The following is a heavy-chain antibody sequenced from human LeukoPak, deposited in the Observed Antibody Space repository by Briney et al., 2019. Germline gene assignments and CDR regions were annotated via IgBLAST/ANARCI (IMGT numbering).Heavy chain of an antibody. CDR3: AKDQYILTGNFDY. J-gene: IGHJ4*02. V-gene: IGHV3-23*01. CDR2: ISGSGGST. Sequence: GGSLRLSCAASGFTFSSYAMSXXXXXXXXXXXXXXXISGSGGSTYYADSVKGRFTISRDNSKNTLYLQMNSLRAEDTAVYYCAKDQYILTGNFDYWGQGTLVTVSS. CDR1: GFTFSSYA. D-gene: IGHD3-9*01.